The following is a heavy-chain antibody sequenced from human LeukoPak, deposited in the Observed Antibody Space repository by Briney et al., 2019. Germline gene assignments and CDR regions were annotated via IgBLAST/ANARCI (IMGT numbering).Heavy chain of an antibody. CDR1: GGTFSSYA. D-gene: IGHD1-26*01. CDR3: ARDSLGSGSYYMLGY. CDR2: IIPIFGTA. J-gene: IGHJ4*02. V-gene: IGHV1-69*13. Sequence: ASVKVSCKASGGTFSSYAISWVRRAPGQGLEWMGGIIPIFGTANYAQKFQGRVTITADESTSTAYMELSSLRSEDTAVYYCARDSLGSGSYYMLGYWGQGTLVTVSS.